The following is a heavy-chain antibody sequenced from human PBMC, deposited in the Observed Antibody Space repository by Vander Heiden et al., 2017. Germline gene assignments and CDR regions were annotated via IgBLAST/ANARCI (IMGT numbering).Heavy chain of an antibody. V-gene: IGHV6-1*01. D-gene: IGHD1-7*01. CDR3: ARVPIGNYVKGYYYYGMDV. Sequence: QVQLQQSGPGLVKPSQTLSLTCAISGDRVPSNSAAWNWIRQSPSRGLEWLGRTYYRSKWYNDYAVSVKSRITINPDTSKNQFSLQLNSVTPEDTAVYYCARVPIGNYVKGYYYYGMDVWGQGTTVTVSS. CDR2: TYYRSKWYN. J-gene: IGHJ6*02. CDR1: GDRVPSNSAA.